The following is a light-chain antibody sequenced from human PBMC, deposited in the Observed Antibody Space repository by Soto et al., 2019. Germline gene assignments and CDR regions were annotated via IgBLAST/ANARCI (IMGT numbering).Light chain of an antibody. J-gene: IGLJ1*01. CDR2: DVS. CDR3: SSYTRSSTLYV. CDR1: SSDVGGYNY. V-gene: IGLV2-14*01. Sequence: QSALTQPASVSGSPGQSITISCTATSSDVGGYNYVSWYQQHPGKAPKVMIYDVSNRPSGVSNRFSGTKSGNTASLTISGLQAEDEADYYCSSYTRSSTLYVFGTGTQLTVL.